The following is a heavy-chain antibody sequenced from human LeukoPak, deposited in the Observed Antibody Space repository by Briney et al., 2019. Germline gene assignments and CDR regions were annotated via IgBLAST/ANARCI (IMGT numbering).Heavy chain of an antibody. Sequence: SVQVSCKASRGTFSSYAISWVRQAPGQGLEWMGGIIPIFGTANYAQKFQGRVTITADKSTSTAYMELSSLRSEDTAVYYCARDWAPGAYYYYYMDVWGKGTTVTVSS. CDR2: IIPIFGTA. V-gene: IGHV1-69*06. D-gene: IGHD3-10*01. J-gene: IGHJ6*03. CDR1: RGTFSSYA. CDR3: ARDWAPGAYYYYYMDV.